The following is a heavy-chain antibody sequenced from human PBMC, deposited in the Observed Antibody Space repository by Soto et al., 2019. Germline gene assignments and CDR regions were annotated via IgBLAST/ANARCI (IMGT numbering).Heavy chain of an antibody. CDR2: INWNGGST. CDR3: ARDQSWHDLVWWFDP. J-gene: IGHJ5*02. D-gene: IGHD1-1*01. Sequence: GGSMRLSCAAAGFPFDDYCMSWVRQAPGKGLEWVSGINWNGGSTGYADSVKGRFTISRDNAKNSLYLQMNSLTSEDTAVYYCARDQSWHDLVWWFDPWGQGTLVTVSS. CDR1: GFPFDDYC. V-gene: IGHV3-20*04.